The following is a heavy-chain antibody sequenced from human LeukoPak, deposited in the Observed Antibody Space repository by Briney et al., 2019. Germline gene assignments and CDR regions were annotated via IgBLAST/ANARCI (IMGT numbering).Heavy chain of an antibody. CDR1: GGTFSTYA. J-gene: IGHJ6*02. D-gene: IGHD4-11*01. Sequence: SVKVSCKASGGTFSTYAISWVRQAPGQGLEWMGGIIPIFGTANYAQKFQGRVTITADESTSTAYMELSSLRSEDTAVYYCARAIPPNTVPSHAYGMDVWGQGTTVTVSS. CDR2: IIPIFGTA. CDR3: ARAIPPNTVPSHAYGMDV. V-gene: IGHV1-69*13.